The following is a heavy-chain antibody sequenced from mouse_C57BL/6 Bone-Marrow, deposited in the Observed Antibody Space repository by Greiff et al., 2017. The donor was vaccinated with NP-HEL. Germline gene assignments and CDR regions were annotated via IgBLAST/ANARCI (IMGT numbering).Heavy chain of an antibody. CDR2: IYWDDDK. D-gene: IGHD1-1*01. Sequence: QVTLKVCGPGILQSSQTLSLTCSFSGFSLSTSGMGVSWIRQPSGKGLEWLAHIYWDDDKRYNPSLKSRLTISKDTSRNQVFLKITSVDTADTATYYCARREYYGSRYFDVWGTGTTVTVSS. CDR3: ARREYYGSRYFDV. CDR1: GFSLSTSGMG. J-gene: IGHJ1*03. V-gene: IGHV8-12*01.